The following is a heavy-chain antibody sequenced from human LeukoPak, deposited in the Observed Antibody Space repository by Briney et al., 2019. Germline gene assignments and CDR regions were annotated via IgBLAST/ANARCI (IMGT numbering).Heavy chain of an antibody. V-gene: IGHV1-18*04. Sequence: ASVKVSCKASGYTFTSYGISWGGQAPGQGVEGMGWISAYNGNTNYAQKLQGRVTMTTDTSTSTAYMELRSLRSDDTAVYYCARVDYDILTGYYKKGYFDYWGQGTLVTVSS. D-gene: IGHD3-9*01. CDR3: ARVDYDILTGYYKKGYFDY. CDR2: ISAYNGNT. J-gene: IGHJ4*02. CDR1: GYTFTSYG.